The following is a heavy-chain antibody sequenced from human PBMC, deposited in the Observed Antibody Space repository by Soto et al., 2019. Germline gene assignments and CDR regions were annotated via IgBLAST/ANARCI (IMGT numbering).Heavy chain of an antibody. CDR2: IIPIFGTA. V-gene: IGHV1-69*13. D-gene: IGHD3-10*01. Sequence: ASVKVSCKXSGGTFSSYAISWVRQAPGQGLEWMGGIIPIFGTANYAQKFQGRVTITADESTSTAYMELSSLRSEDTAVYYCASYYGSGSYYKIGYYYYGMDVWGQGTTVTVSS. J-gene: IGHJ6*02. CDR1: GGTFSSYA. CDR3: ASYYGSGSYYKIGYYYYGMDV.